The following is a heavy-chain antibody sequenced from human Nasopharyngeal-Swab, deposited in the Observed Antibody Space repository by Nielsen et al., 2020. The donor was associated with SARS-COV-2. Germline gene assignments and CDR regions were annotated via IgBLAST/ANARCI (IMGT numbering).Heavy chain of an antibody. CDR1: GFTFSSYA. V-gene: IGHV3-23*01. J-gene: IGHJ5*02. CDR3: VKGGYLHDYINYGDWFDP. D-gene: IGHD4-11*01. Sequence: GGSLRLSCVASGFTFSSYAMSWVRQAPGKGLNWVSAISGAGSSTYYADSVKGRFTISRDNSKNTLHLQMNSLRAEDTALYYCVKGGYLHDYINYGDWFDPWGLGTLVTVSS. CDR2: ISGAGSST.